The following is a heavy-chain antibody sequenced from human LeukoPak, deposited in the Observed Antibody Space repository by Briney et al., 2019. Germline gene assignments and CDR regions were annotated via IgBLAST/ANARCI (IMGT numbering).Heavy chain of an antibody. CDR2: ISSSSSYI. Sequence: GGSLRLSCAASGFNFSSYSMNWVRQAPGKGLEWVSSISSSSSYIYYADSVKGRFTISRDNAKNSLYLQMNSLRAEDTAVSYCARVVAGRYYYMDVWGKGTTVTVSS. CDR3: ARVVAGRYYYMDV. J-gene: IGHJ6*03. V-gene: IGHV3-21*01. D-gene: IGHD2-15*01. CDR1: GFNFSSYS.